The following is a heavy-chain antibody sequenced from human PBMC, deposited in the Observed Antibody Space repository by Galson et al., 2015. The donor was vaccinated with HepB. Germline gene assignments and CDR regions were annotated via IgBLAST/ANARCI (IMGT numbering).Heavy chain of an antibody. Sequence: SLRLSCAASGFTFSDYYMTWIRQSPVKGLEWLSYITGKNTYINYADSVKGRFTISRDNAKSSLYLEMTNLTADDTAVYYCARSDPVRGVMWPYYFGMDVWGQGTTVIVSS. D-gene: IGHD3-10*01. CDR3: ARSDPVRGVMWPYYFGMDV. V-gene: IGHV3-11*03. J-gene: IGHJ6*02. CDR1: GFTFSDYY. CDR2: ITGKNTYI.